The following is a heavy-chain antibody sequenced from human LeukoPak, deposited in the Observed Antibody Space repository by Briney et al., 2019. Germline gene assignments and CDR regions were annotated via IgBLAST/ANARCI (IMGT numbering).Heavy chain of an antibody. D-gene: IGHD3-10*01. J-gene: IGHJ4*02. CDR1: GGSISSGAYY. Sequence: PSQTLSLTCTVSGGSISSGAYYWSCIRQHPGKGLECIGYIYDSGSTYYNPSLKSRLTISLDTSNNQFSLRLSSVTAADTAVYYCARGHYYDSGEAFFDYWGQGALVTVSS. V-gene: IGHV4-31*03. CDR2: IYDSGST. CDR3: ARGHYYDSGEAFFDY.